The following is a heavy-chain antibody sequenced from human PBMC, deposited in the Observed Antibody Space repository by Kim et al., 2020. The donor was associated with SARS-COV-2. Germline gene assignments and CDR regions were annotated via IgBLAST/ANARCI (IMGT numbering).Heavy chain of an antibody. CDR3: ARGYGIAAPYYFDY. V-gene: IGHV3-30*07. Sequence: ADSVKGRFTISRDNSKNTLYLQMNSLRAEDTAVYYCARGYGIAAPYYFDYWGQGTLVTVSS. D-gene: IGHD6-6*01. J-gene: IGHJ4*02.